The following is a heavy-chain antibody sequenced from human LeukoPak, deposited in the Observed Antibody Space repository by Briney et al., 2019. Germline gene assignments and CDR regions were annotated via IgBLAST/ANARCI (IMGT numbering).Heavy chain of an antibody. CDR3: ARDGLQWISDYYYYGMDV. Sequence: GGSLRLFCGACGFTYSRYAKQWVREARGKGREGVAVISYDGSNKYYADSVKGRFTISRDNSKNTLYLQMNSLRAEDTAVYYCARDGLQWISDYYYYGMDVWGQGTTVTVSS. J-gene: IGHJ6*02. CDR1: GFTYSRYA. V-gene: IGHV3-30-3*01. CDR2: ISYDGSNK. D-gene: IGHD5-12*01.